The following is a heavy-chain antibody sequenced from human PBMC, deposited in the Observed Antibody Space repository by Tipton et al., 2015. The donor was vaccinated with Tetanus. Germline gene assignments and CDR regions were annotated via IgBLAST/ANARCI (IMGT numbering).Heavy chain of an antibody. CDR1: GVSIRNGGYS. CDR2: TYHTGGT. Sequence: TLRLSCAVSGVSIRNGGYSWSWIRQPAGKGLEWIGYTYHTGGTYYNPSLKSRVTISVDRSNNQFSLRLTSVTAADTAVYYCARAPYNSPGKYYFDFWGQGTLVTVSS. V-gene: IGHV4-30-2*01. D-gene: IGHD1-1*01. J-gene: IGHJ4*02. CDR3: ARAPYNSPGKYYFDF.